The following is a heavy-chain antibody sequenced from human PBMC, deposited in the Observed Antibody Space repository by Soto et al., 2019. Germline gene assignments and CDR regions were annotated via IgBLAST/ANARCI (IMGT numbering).Heavy chain of an antibody. Sequence: SETLSLTCTVSGGSISSYYWSWIRQPPGKGLEWIGYIYYSGSSNYNPSLKSRVTISVDTSKNQFSLKLSSVTAADTAVYYCARVYDYGDKEYYFDYWGQGTLVTVSS. CDR1: GGSISSYY. V-gene: IGHV4-59*01. D-gene: IGHD4-17*01. CDR3: ARVYDYGDKEYYFDY. CDR2: IYYSGSS. J-gene: IGHJ4*02.